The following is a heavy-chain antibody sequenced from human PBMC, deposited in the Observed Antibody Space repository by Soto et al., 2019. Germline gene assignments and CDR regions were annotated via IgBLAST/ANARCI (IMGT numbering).Heavy chain of an antibody. Sequence: QLQLQEAGSGLVKPSETLSLTCTVSGASITSGGYSWNWIRQPPGKGLEWIGYIYQSGSTLYNPSLESRVTIAVDRSNNQFPLNLTSVTAADTAVYYCARDQLWGNGFDPWGQGILVTVSS. J-gene: IGHJ5*02. D-gene: IGHD3-16*01. CDR2: IYQSGST. CDR3: ARDQLWGNGFDP. V-gene: IGHV4-30-2*01. CDR1: GASITSGGYS.